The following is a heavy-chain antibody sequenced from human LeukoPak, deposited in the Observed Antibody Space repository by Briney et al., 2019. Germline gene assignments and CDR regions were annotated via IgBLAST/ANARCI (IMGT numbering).Heavy chain of an antibody. D-gene: IGHD5-12*01. CDR2: IYHSGST. CDR1: GGSISSSNW. J-gene: IGHJ3*02. CDR3: AVARALSGAFDI. V-gene: IGHV4-4*02. Sequence: PSETLSLTCAVSGGSISSSNWWSWVRQPPGKGLEWIGEIYHSGSTNYNPSLKSRVTISVDTSKNQFSLKLSSVTAADTAVYYCAVARALSGAFDIWGQGTMVTVSS.